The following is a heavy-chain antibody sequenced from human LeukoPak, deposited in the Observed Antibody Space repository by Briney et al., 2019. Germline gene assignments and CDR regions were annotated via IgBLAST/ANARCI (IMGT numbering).Heavy chain of an antibody. V-gene: IGHV4-38-2*01. CDR1: GYSISSGYY. J-gene: IGHJ4*02. Sequence: SETLSLTCAVSGYSISSGYYWGWIRQPPGKGLEWIGSIYHSGSTYYNPSLKSRVTISVDTSKNQFSLKLSSVTAADTAVYYCARVRSIVVVPANTRFDYWGQGTLVTVSS. D-gene: IGHD2-2*01. CDR2: IYHSGST. CDR3: ARVRSIVVVPANTRFDY.